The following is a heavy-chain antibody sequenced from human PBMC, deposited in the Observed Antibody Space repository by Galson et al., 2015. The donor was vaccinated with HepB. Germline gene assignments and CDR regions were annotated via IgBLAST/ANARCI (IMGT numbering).Heavy chain of an antibody. CDR1: GFTVSSNY. CDR3: ARAQWLSPFDY. Sequence: SLRLSCAASGFTVSSNYMSWVRQAPGKGLEWVSVIYSGGSTSYADSVKGRFTISRHNSKNTLYLQLNSLRTEDTAVYYCARAQWLSPFDYWGQGTLVTVSS. V-gene: IGHV3-53*04. J-gene: IGHJ4*02. CDR2: IYSGGST. D-gene: IGHD6-19*01.